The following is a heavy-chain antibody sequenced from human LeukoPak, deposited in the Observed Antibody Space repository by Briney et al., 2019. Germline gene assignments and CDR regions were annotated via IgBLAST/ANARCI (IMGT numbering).Heavy chain of an antibody. V-gene: IGHV3-30-3*02. D-gene: IGHD5-18*01. CDR1: GFTFSSYA. Sequence: GGSLRLSCAASGFTFSSYAMHWVRQAPGKGLEWVAVVSYDGSNKYYADSVKGRFTISRDNSKNTLYLQMNSLRAEDTAVYYCAKLVLGYGRPHDYWGQGTLVTVSS. J-gene: IGHJ4*02. CDR3: AKLVLGYGRPHDY. CDR2: VSYDGSNK.